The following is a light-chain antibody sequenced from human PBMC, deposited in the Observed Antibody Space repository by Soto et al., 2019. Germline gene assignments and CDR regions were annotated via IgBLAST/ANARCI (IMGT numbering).Light chain of an antibody. CDR1: QSVRTY. J-gene: IGKJ5*01. CDR3: HQRNNGTPIT. CDR2: DAS. V-gene: IGKV3-11*01. Sequence: EIVLSQSPVTLSLSTGERATLSFRATQSVRTYLAWYQVKPGQAPRLLIYDASTRASGVPARFSGSGSGTDFTLTISSLEPEDFALYYCHQRNNGTPITFGQGTRLEI.